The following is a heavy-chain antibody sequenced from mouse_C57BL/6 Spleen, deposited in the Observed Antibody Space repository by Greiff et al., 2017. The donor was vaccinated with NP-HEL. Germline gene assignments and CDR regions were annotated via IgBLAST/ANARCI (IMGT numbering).Heavy chain of an antibody. J-gene: IGHJ4*01. V-gene: IGHV1-22*01. CDR3: ARAPLDYDYAMDY. CDR2: INPNNGGT. D-gene: IGHD2-4*01. CDR1: GYTFTDYN. Sequence: EVQLQQSGPELVKPGASVKMSCKASGYTFTDYNMHWVKQSHGKSLEWIGYINPNNGGTSYNQKFKGKATLTVNKSSSTAYMELRSLTSEDSAVYYCARAPLDYDYAMDYWGQGTSVTVSS.